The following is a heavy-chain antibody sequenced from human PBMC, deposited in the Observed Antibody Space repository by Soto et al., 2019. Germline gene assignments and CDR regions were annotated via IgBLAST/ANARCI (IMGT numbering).Heavy chain of an antibody. J-gene: IGHJ6*02. Sequence: EVQLVESGGGLVQPGGSLRLSCAASGLIFSDYHMDWVRXXXGKGLEWVGRIRRKANSYSTEYAASVKGRFTISRDDSXXXXXXXXXXXXXXXXXXXXXXXXXGWSGGSSGMDVWGQGTTVTVSS. CDR3: XXXXGWSGGSSGMDV. D-gene: IGHD6-19*01. V-gene: IGHV3-72*01. CDR1: GLIFSDYH. CDR2: IRRKANSYST.